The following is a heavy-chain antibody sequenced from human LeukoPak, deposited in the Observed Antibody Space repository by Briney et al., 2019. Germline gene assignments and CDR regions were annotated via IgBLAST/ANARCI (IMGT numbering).Heavy chain of an antibody. J-gene: IGHJ4*02. V-gene: IGHV4-39*01. CDR2: IYYSGST. Sequence: SETLSLTCTVSVGSISSSSYYWGWIRQPPGKGLEWIGSIYYSGSTYYNPSLKSRVTISVDTSKNQFSLKLSSVTAADTAVYYCARRVWSVGATTKGLFDYWGQGTLVTVSS. CDR1: VGSISSSSYY. D-gene: IGHD1-26*01. CDR3: ARRVWSVGATTKGLFDY.